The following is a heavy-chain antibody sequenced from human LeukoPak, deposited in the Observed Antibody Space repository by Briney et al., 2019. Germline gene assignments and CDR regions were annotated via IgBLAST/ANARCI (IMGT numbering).Heavy chain of an antibody. V-gene: IGHV3-23*01. Sequence: GGSLRLSCAASGFTFSSYGMSWVRQAPGKGLEWVSAISGSGGSTYYADSVKGRFTISRDNSKNTLYLQMNSLRAEDTAVYYCARHYGSGSYYNVMRAFDIWGQGTMVTVSS. J-gene: IGHJ3*02. CDR2: ISGSGGST. CDR1: GFTFSSYG. D-gene: IGHD3-10*01. CDR3: ARHYGSGSYYNVMRAFDI.